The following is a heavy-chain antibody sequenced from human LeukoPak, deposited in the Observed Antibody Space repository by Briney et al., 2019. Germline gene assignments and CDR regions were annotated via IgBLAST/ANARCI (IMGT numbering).Heavy chain of an antibody. V-gene: IGHV4-38-2*01. Sequence: SETLSLTCAVSGYSISGGYYWGWIRQPPGKGLEWIGSIYHSGSTYYNPSLKSRVTISEDTSKNQFSLKLSSVTAADTAVYYCARRMAAAGIGIYFDYWGQGTLVTVSS. CDR2: IYHSGST. J-gene: IGHJ4*02. CDR1: GYSISGGYY. CDR3: ARRMAAAGIGIYFDY. D-gene: IGHD6-13*01.